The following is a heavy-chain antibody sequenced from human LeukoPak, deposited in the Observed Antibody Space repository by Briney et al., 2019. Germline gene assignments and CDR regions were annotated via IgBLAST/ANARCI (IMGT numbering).Heavy chain of an antibody. CDR3: ARYGSGSYHFDY. CDR1: GGSISGYY. V-gene: IGHV4-59*01. CDR2: IHYSGST. J-gene: IGHJ4*02. Sequence: PSETLSLTCTVSGGSISGYYWSWLRQPPGKGLEWIGFIHYSGSTNYNPSLKSRVTISVATSKNQFSLKLSSLTAADTAVYYCARYGSGSYHFDYWGQGTLVTVSS. D-gene: IGHD3-10*01.